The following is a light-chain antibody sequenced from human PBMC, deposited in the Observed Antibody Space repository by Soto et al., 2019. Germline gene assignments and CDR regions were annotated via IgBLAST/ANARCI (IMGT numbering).Light chain of an antibody. CDR1: QSVSSN. Sequence: EIVTTQSPATLSVSPGERATLSCRASQSVSSNLAWYQQKPGQAPRLLIYGASTRATGIPARFSGSGSGTEFTLTISSLQSEDFAVYYCQQYNNWGTFGQGTKVEIK. CDR2: GAS. J-gene: IGKJ1*01. V-gene: IGKV3-15*01. CDR3: QQYNNWGT.